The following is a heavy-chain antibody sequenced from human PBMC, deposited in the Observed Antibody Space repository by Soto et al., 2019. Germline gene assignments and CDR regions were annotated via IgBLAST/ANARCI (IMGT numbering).Heavy chain of an antibody. V-gene: IGHV3-23*01. Sequence: GSLRLSCAASGFNLFSYAMSWVRQAPGKGLEWVSGITSDYSTYYADSVKGRFTISRDNSRNTLYLQMDSLTVEDTAVYYCAKDFYGRATYDYWGQGTPVTVSS. J-gene: IGHJ4*02. CDR3: AKDFYGRATYDY. CDR2: ITSDYST. D-gene: IGHD3-10*01. CDR1: GFNLFSYA.